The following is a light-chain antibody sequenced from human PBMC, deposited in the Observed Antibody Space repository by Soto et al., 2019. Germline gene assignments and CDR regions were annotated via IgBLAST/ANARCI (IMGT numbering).Light chain of an antibody. J-gene: IGKJ1*01. CDR1: QSVSSN. V-gene: IGKV3-15*01. CDR3: QQYNNWPRT. Sequence: EIVMTQSPATLSVSPGERATLSCRASQSVSSNLAWYQQEPGQAPRLLIYGASTRATGIPARFSGSGSGTEFTLIISSLQSEDFAVYYCQQYNNWPRTFGQGTKVDI. CDR2: GAS.